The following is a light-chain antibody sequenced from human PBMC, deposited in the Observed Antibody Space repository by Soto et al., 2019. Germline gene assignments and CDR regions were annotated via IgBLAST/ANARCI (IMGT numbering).Light chain of an antibody. Sequence: DIQMTQSPSTLSASVGDRVTITCRSSQSISGYLAWYQQKPGKAPKLLIYDASSLESGVPSRFSGSASGTEFTLTISSLQPDDFATYYCQQYNSYSFGQRTKVDI. CDR3: QQYNSYS. J-gene: IGKJ1*01. V-gene: IGKV1-5*01. CDR1: QSISGY. CDR2: DAS.